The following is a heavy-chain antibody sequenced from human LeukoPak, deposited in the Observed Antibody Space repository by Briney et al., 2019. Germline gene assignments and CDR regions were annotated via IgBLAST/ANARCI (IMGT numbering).Heavy chain of an antibody. J-gene: IGHJ3*02. Sequence: AASVRVSCKVSGYTLTELSMHWVRQAPGKGLEWMGGFDPEDGETIYAQKFQGRVTMTEDTSTDTAYMELSSLRAEDTAVYYCARESKPYYDFWSGSQGRAFDIWGQGTMVTVSS. CDR1: GYTLTELS. V-gene: IGHV1-24*01. CDR3: ARESKPYYDFWSGSQGRAFDI. CDR2: FDPEDGET. D-gene: IGHD3-3*01.